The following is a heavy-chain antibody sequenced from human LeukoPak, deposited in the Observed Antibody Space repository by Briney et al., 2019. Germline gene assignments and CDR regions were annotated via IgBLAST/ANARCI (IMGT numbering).Heavy chain of an antibody. CDR2: RYYSGST. V-gene: IGHV4-59*01. J-gene: IGHJ1*01. Sequence: SETLSLTCSVSGGSISSYYWTWIRQPPGKGQEWIGYRYYSGSTTYNPSLKSRVTISVDTSKSQFSLKLISVTAADTAIYYCARVRGDFETDWGQGTLVTVSS. D-gene: IGHD3-16*01. CDR1: GGSISSYY. CDR3: ARVRGDFETD.